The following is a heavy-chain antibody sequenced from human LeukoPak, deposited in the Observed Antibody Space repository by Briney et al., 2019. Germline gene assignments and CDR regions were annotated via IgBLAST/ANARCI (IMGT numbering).Heavy chain of an antibody. J-gene: IGHJ4*02. CDR2: INWNGGST. Sequence: PGGSLRLSCAASGFTFDAYGMSWVRQAPGKGLEWVSGINWNGGSTGYADSVKGLFTISRDHAKNSMYLQMNSLRAEDTALYSCAKDSGNWNDSDYWGQGPLVTVSS. V-gene: IGHV3-20*04. CDR3: AKDSGNWNDSDY. D-gene: IGHD1-1*01. CDR1: GFTFDAYG.